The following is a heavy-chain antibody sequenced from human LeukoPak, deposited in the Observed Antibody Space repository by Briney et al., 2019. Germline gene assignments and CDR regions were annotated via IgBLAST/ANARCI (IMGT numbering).Heavy chain of an antibody. V-gene: IGHV3-33*01. Sequence: GGSLRLSCAASGFTFSSYGMHWVRQAPGKGLEWVAVIWYDGSNKYYADSVKGRFTISRDNSKNTLYLQMNSLRAEDTAVYYCARDRLLLWFGEPMAYYYYGMDVWGQGTTVTVSS. CDR1: GFTFSSYG. D-gene: IGHD3-10*01. CDR3: ARDRLLLWFGEPMAYYYYGMDV. J-gene: IGHJ6*02. CDR2: IWYDGSNK.